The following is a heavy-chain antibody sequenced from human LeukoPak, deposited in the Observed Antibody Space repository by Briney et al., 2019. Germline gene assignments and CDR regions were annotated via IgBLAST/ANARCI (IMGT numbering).Heavy chain of an antibody. CDR2: ISSSSSYI. Sequence: GGSQRLSCAASGFTFSSYSMNWVRQAPGKGLEWVSSISSSSSYIYYADSVKGRFTISRDNAKNSLYLQMNSLRAEDTAVYYCARVQRSSWAPAGYWGQGTLVTVSS. CDR3: ARVQRSSWAPAGY. J-gene: IGHJ4*02. CDR1: GFTFSSYS. V-gene: IGHV3-21*01. D-gene: IGHD6-13*01.